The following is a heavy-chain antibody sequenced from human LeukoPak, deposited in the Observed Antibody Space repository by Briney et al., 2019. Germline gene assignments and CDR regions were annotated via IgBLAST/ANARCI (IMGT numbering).Heavy chain of an antibody. Sequence: GGSLRLSCATSGFTFSSYSMNWVRQAPGKGLEWVSSIRSSSSYIYYADSVKGRFTISRDNAKNSLYLQMNSLRAEDTAVYYCAREGLYDAFDIWGQGTMVTVSS. V-gene: IGHV3-21*01. J-gene: IGHJ3*02. CDR1: GFTFSSYS. CDR3: AREGLYDAFDI. CDR2: IRSSSSYI.